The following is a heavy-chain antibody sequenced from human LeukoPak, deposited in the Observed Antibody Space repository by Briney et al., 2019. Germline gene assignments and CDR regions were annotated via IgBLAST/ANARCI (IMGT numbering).Heavy chain of an antibody. D-gene: IGHD6-19*01. J-gene: IGHJ4*02. V-gene: IGHV4-34*01. Sequence: SETLSLTCTVSGGSISSYYWSWIRQPPGKGLEWIGEINHSGSTNYNPSLKSRVTISVDTSKNQFSLKLSSVTAADTAVYYCARGQRWLATRYYFDYWGQGTLVTVSS. CDR2: INHSGST. CDR3: ARGQRWLATRYYFDY. CDR1: GGSISSYY.